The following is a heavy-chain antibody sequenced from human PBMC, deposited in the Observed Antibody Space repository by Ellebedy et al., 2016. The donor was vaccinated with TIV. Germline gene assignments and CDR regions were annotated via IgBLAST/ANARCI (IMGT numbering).Heavy chain of an antibody. CDR3: TKAYRLQGWFGEFVS. D-gene: IGHD3-10*01. V-gene: IGHV3-9*01. CDR1: GFTFDDYA. Sequence: GGSLRLSCAASGFTFDDYAMHWVRQAPGKGLEWVSGISWNNGNIGYADSVKGRFTISRDNAKNSLYLQMNSLRAEDTAFYYCTKAYRLQGWFGEFVSWGQGTLVTVSS. J-gene: IGHJ4*02. CDR2: ISWNNGNI.